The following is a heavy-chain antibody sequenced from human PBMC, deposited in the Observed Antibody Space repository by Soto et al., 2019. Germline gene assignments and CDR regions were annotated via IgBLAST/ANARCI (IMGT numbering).Heavy chain of an antibody. V-gene: IGHV1-18*01. J-gene: IGHJ6*04. CDR2: INPYNGNT. Sequence: QVHMEQSGAEVRRPGASLNVSCKASGYAFISHGVTWVRQAPGQGLEWMGWINPYNGNTNYAQKFQGRVTLTADKTTSTAYMELRSLRAEDTALYYCARSPRISRAGDVWGKGTAVVVSS. CDR1: GYAFISHG. CDR3: ARSPRISRAGDV.